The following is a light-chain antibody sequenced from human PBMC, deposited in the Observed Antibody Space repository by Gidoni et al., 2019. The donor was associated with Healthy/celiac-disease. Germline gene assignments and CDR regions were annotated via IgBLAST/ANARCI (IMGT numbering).Light chain of an antibody. CDR3: QQYDNLPRYT. V-gene: IGKV1-33*01. J-gene: IGKJ2*01. CDR2: DAS. Sequence: ITCQASQDINNYLNWYQQKPGKAPNLLIYDASNLETGVPSRFSGSGSGTHFTLTITSLQPEDIATYYCQQYDNLPRYTFGQGTKLEIK. CDR1: QDINNY.